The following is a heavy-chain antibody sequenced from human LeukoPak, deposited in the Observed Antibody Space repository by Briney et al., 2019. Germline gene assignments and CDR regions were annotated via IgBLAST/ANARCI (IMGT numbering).Heavy chain of an antibody. Sequence: GGSLRLSCAPSGFTFSSYGMHWVRQAPGKGLEWVAVISYDGSNKYYADSVQGRFTISRDNSKNTLYLQMSSLSAEDTALYYCVKDRLYYYGSGTYFDYLGQGTLVTVSS. CDR1: GFTFSSYG. CDR2: ISYDGSNK. CDR3: VKDRLYYYGSGTYFDY. V-gene: IGHV3-30*18. D-gene: IGHD3-10*01. J-gene: IGHJ4*02.